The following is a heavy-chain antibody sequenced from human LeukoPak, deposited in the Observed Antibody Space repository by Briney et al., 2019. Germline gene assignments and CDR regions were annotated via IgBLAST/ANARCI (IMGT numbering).Heavy chain of an antibody. V-gene: IGHV4-34*01. Sequence: SETLSLTCAVYGGSFSGYYWSWIRQPPGKGLEWIGEINHSGSTNYNPSLKSRVTISVDTSKNQFSLKLSSVTAADTAVYYCASEGMPYYYDSSRYSYWGQGTLVTVSS. CDR3: ASEGMPYYYDSSRYSY. CDR1: GGSFSGYY. CDR2: INHSGST. J-gene: IGHJ4*02. D-gene: IGHD3-22*01.